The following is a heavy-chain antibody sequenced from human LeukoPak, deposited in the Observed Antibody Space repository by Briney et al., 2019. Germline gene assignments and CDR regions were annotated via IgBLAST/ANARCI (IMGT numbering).Heavy chain of an antibody. V-gene: IGHV3-72*01. J-gene: IGHJ4*02. D-gene: IGHD1-26*01. CDR1: GFTFSDHF. CDR3: ASIRGTFGY. CDR2: SKNRAHSYIT. Sequence: PGGSLRLSCAASGFTFSDHFLDWVRQAPGKGLEWISRSKNRAHSYITEYAASVQGRFTISRDDSKNSLYLQMSSLKTDDTAMYYCASIRGTFGYWGQGALVTVSS.